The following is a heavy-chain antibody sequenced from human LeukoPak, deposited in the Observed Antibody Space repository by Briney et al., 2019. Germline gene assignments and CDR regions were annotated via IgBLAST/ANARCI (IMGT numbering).Heavy chain of an antibody. CDR2: SDPNSGGT. CDR3: ARHSAYAVLFDY. CDR1: GYTFTGYY. D-gene: IGHD5-12*01. V-gene: IGHV1-2*06. J-gene: IGHJ4*02. Sequence: VASVRVSCKASGYTFTGYYIHWVRQAPGQGLEWMGRSDPNSGGTDYAQKFQGRVTMTRDTTTSTVYMELSRLTSDDTAMYYCARHSAYAVLFDYWGQGTLVTVSS.